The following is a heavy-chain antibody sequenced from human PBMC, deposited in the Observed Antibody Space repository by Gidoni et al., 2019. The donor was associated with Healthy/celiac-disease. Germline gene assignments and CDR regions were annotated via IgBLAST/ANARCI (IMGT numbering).Heavy chain of an antibody. CDR2: ISGSGGST. CDR1: RFTFSSYA. D-gene: IGHD1-26*01. V-gene: IGHV3-23*01. Sequence: EVQLLVSGGGLVQPGGSLRLSCAASRFTFSSYAMSWVRQAPGKGLEWVSAISGSGGSTYYADSVKGRFTISRDNSKNTLYRQMNSLRAEDTAVYYCAKGKSVKWELLRSFDYWGQGTLVTVSS. CDR3: AKGKSVKWELLRSFDY. J-gene: IGHJ4*02.